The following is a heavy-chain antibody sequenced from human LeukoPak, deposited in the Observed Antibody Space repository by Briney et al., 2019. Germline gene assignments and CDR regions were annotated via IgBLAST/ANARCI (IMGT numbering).Heavy chain of an antibody. CDR2: IYYSGST. CDR1: GGSISSYY. J-gene: IGHJ3*02. D-gene: IGHD1-26*01. Sequence: SETLSLTCTVSGGSISSYYWGWIRQPPGKGLEWIGYIYYSGSTNYNPSLKSRVTISVDTSKNQFSLKLSSVTAADTAVYYCARPVSYSGSYGAFDIWGQGTMVTVSS. CDR3: ARPVSYSGSYGAFDI. V-gene: IGHV4-59*01.